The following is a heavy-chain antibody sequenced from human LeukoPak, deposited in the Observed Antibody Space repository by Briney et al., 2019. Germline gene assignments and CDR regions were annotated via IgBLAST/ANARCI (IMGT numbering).Heavy chain of an antibody. D-gene: IGHD1-26*01. CDR1: GGPITEYY. Sequence: SETLSLTCSVSGGPITEYYWSWIRQPPGKGLEGIGYIYHTGSTNYSPSLKSPLTMSVDASRNQFSLKLVSVTAADTGVYYCARDPGTTGYYYLDSWGQGILVTVSS. CDR2: IYHTGST. J-gene: IGHJ4*02. V-gene: IGHV4-59*01. CDR3: ARDPGTTGYYYLDS.